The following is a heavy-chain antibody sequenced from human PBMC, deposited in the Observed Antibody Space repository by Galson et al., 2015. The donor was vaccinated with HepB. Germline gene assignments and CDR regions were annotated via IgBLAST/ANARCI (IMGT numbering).Heavy chain of an antibody. CDR1: GFTFSSYG. V-gene: IGHV3-30*02. CDR2: IRYDGSNK. CDR3: AKGRLRIAAAGTGDY. Sequence: SLRLSCAASGFTFSSYGMHWVRQAPGKGLEWVAFIRYDGSNKYYADSVKGRFTISRDNSKNTLYLPMNSLRAEDTAVYYCAKGRLRIAAAGTGDYWGQGTLVTVSS. J-gene: IGHJ4*02. D-gene: IGHD6-13*01.